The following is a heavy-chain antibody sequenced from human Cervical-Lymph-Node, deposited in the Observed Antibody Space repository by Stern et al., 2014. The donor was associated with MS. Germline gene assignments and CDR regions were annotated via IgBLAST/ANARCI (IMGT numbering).Heavy chain of an antibody. V-gene: IGHV1-69*06. D-gene: IGHD3-16*01. J-gene: IGHJ4*02. CDR2: IIPLFGTA. CDR1: GGTFNNDA. CDR3: ARDSPIFPKPLKGEIDY. Sequence: QVQLVQSGAEVKKPGSSVKVSCKASGGTFNNDAINWVRQAPGQGLEWMGGIIPLFGTANYAQKFQDRVSINADKSTKTAFLEVSRLTSEDTAVYYCARDSPIFPKPLKGEIDYWGQGTLVTVSS.